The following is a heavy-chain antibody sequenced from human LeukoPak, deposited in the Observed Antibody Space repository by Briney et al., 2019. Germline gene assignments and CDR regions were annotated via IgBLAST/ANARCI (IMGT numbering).Heavy chain of an antibody. Sequence: GGSLRLSCAASGFTFTTYSMNWVRQAPGKGLEWVSYITTTSSIIYYADSVKGRFTISRDNSKNTLYPQMNSLRAEDTAVYYCAKDEVSSWYDAFDIWGQGTMVTVSS. D-gene: IGHD6-13*01. J-gene: IGHJ3*02. CDR2: ITTTSSII. V-gene: IGHV3-48*01. CDR3: AKDEVSSWYDAFDI. CDR1: GFTFTTYS.